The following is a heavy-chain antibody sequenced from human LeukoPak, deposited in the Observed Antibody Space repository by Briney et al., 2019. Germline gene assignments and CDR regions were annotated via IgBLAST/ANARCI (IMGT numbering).Heavy chain of an antibody. D-gene: IGHD5-12*01. Sequence: SVKVSCKASGGTFSSYAISWVRQAPGQGLEWMGRIIPILGIANYAQKFQGRVTITADKSTSTAYMELSSLRSEDTAVYYCARVGYSGYDLYFDYWGQGTPVTVSS. J-gene: IGHJ4*02. CDR1: GGTFSSYA. CDR3: ARVGYSGYDLYFDY. V-gene: IGHV1-69*04. CDR2: IIPILGIA.